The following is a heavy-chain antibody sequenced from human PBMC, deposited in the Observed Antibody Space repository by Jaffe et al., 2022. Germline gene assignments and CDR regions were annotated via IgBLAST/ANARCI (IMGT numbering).Heavy chain of an antibody. CDR3: AREYYYGSGSYYNRAGLHSYMDV. Sequence: QVQLQQWGAGLLKPSETLSLTCAVYGGSFSGYYWSWIRQPPGKGLEWIGEINHSGSTNYNPSLKSRVTISVDTSKNQFSLKLSSVTAADTAVYYCAREYYYGSGSYYNRAGLHSYMDVWGKGTTVTVSS. CDR1: GGSFSGYY. D-gene: IGHD3-10*01. CDR2: INHSGST. V-gene: IGHV4-34*01. J-gene: IGHJ6*03.